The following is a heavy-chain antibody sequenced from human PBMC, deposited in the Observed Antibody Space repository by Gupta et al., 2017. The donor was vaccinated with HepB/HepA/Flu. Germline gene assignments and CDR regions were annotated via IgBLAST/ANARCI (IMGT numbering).Heavy chain of an antibody. V-gene: IGHV4-39*01. CDR2: IYYSGST. CDR3: ARLLPLLNWFDP. D-gene: IGHD2-15*01. CDR1: GGSISSSSYY. Sequence: QLQLQESGPGLVKPSETLSLTCTVSGGSISSSSYYWGWIRQPPGKGLEWIGSIYYSGSTYYNPSLKSRVTISVDTSKNQFSLKLSSVTAADTAVYYCARLLPLLNWFDPWGQGTLVTVSS. J-gene: IGHJ5*02.